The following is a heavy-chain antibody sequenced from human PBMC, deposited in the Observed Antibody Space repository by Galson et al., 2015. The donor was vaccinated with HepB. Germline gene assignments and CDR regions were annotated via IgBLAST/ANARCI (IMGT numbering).Heavy chain of an antibody. CDR3: ERDGGIAVAEYYFDY. Sequence: SVKVSCKASGYTFTSYAMHWVRQAPGQRLEWMGWINAGNGNTKYSQKFQGRVTITRDTSASTAYMELSSLRSEDTAVYYCERDGGIAVAEYYFDYWGQGTLVTVSS. J-gene: IGHJ4*02. CDR1: GYTFTSYA. CDR2: INAGNGNT. D-gene: IGHD6-19*01. V-gene: IGHV1-3*01.